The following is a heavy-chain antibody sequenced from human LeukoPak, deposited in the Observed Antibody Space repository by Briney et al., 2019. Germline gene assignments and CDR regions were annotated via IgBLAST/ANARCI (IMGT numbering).Heavy chain of an antibody. CDR1: GYTLTELS. J-gene: IGHJ4*02. Sequence: ASVKVSCKVSGYTLTELSMHWVRQAPGKGLEWMEGFDPEDGETIYAQKFQGRVTMTEDTSTDTAYMELSSLRSEDTAVYYCATDRHSSSWQKFDYWGQGTLVTVSS. V-gene: IGHV1-24*01. D-gene: IGHD6-13*01. CDR2: FDPEDGET. CDR3: ATDRHSSSWQKFDY.